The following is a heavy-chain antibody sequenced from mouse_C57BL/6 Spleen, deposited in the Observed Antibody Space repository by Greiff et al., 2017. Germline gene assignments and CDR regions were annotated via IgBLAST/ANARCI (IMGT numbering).Heavy chain of an antibody. Sequence: VQLQQSGAELVKPGASVKISCKASGYAFSSYWMNWVKQRPGKGLEWIGQIYPGDGDTNYNGKFKGKATLTADKSSSTAYMQLSSLTSEDSAVXFCARSDGSSYGRDWYFDVWGTGTTVTVSS. V-gene: IGHV1-80*01. J-gene: IGHJ1*03. CDR2: IYPGDGDT. CDR1: GYAFSSYW. D-gene: IGHD1-1*01. CDR3: ARSDGSSYGRDWYFDV.